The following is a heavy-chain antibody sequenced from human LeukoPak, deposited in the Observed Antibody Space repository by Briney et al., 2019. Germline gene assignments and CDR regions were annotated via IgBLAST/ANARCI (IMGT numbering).Heavy chain of an antibody. CDR2: ISGSGGST. V-gene: IGHV3-23*01. CDR1: GFTFSSYA. J-gene: IGHJ4*02. Sequence: GGSLRLSCAASGFTFSSYAMSWVRQAPGKGLEWVSAISGSGGSTYYADSVKGRFTISRDNSKNTLYLQMNSLRAEDTAVYYRAKDKQWLGRPTFDYWGQGTLVTVSS. CDR3: AKDKQWLGRPTFDY. D-gene: IGHD6-19*01.